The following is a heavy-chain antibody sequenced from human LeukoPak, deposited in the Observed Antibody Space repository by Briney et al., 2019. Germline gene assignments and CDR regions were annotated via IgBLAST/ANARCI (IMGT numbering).Heavy chain of an antibody. D-gene: IGHD6-19*01. CDR1: GFTFSSYW. CDR2: IKQDGSEK. CDR3: AKDLHFLSSGWYAFDY. Sequence: GGSLRLSCAASGFTFSSYWMSWVRQAPGKGLEWVANIKQDGSEKYYVDSVKGRFTISRDNAKNSLYLQMNSLRAEDTAVYYCAKDLHFLSSGWYAFDYWGQGTLVTVSS. J-gene: IGHJ4*02. V-gene: IGHV3-7*01.